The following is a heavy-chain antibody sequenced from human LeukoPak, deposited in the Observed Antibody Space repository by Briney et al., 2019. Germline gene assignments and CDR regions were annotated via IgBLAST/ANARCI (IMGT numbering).Heavy chain of an antibody. V-gene: IGHV3-74*01. CDR2: INSDGSST. CDR3: ATRRSRRFDY. Sequence: PGGSLRLSCAASGFTFSNAWMSWVRQAPGKGLVWVSRINSDGSSTSYADSVKGRFTISRDNAKNTLYLQMNSLRAEDTAVYYCATRRSRRFDYWGQGTLVTVSS. J-gene: IGHJ4*02. CDR1: GFTFSNAW.